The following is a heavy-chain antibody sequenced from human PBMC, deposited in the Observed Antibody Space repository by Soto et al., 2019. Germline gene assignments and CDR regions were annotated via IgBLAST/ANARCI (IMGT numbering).Heavy chain of an antibody. CDR2: SRHIPLGYST. V-gene: IGHV3-72*01. J-gene: IGHJ4*02. CDR3: VRATYFSDSSGYTRCLDY. Sequence: GGSLRLSGAGSGFTLSDNYIDGVRKAPGKGLEWVGRSRHIPLGYSTAYAASVKGRFTTSRDESKNSAYLQMNSLKTEDTAVYYCVRATYFSDSSGYTRCLDYWGQGTLVTVSS. CDR1: GFTLSDNY. D-gene: IGHD3-22*01.